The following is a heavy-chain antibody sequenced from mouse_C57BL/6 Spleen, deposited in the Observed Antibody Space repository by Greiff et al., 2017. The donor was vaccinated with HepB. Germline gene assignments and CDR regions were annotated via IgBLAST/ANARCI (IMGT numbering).Heavy chain of an antibody. V-gene: IGHV3-6*01. CDR2: ISYDGSN. J-gene: IGHJ4*01. CDR3: ARFGYAMDD. CDR1: GYSITSGYY. Sequence: EVKLMESGPGLVKPSQSLSLTCSVTGYSITSGYYWNWIRQFPGNKLEWMGYISYDGSNNYNPSLKNRISITRDTSKNQFFLKLNSVTTEDTATYYCARFGYAMDDWGQGTSVTVSS.